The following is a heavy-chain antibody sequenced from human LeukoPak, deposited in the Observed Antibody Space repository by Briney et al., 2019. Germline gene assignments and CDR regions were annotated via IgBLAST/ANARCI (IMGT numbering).Heavy chain of an antibody. J-gene: IGHJ4*02. CDR2: ISSGGST. Sequence: PEGSLRLSYAAAGFTFNNYAMSWVRQAPGKGLKWVSGISSGGSTYYADSVKGRFTISRDNSKNTLYLQMNSLRAEDTAVYYCAKDTYSTSPYYFDYWGQGTLVTVSS. V-gene: IGHV3-23*01. CDR3: AKDTYSTSPYYFDY. D-gene: IGHD1-26*01. CDR1: GFTFNNYA.